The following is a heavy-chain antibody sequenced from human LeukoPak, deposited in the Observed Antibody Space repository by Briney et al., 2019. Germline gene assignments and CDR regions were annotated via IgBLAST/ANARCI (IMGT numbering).Heavy chain of an antibody. D-gene: IGHD2-15*01. V-gene: IGHV1-46*01. Sequence: ASVKVSCKASGYTFTSNHIHWVRQAPGQGLEWMGVINPSGDSTSYAPKFQGRVTITRDTSASTAYMELSSLRSEDTAVYYCASCYVPYYYYYGMDVWGQGTTVTVSS. CDR1: GYTFTSNH. CDR2: INPSGDST. CDR3: ASCYVPYYYYYGMDV. J-gene: IGHJ6*02.